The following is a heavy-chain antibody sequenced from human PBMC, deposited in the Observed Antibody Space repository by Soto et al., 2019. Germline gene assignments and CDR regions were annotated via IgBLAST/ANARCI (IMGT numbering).Heavy chain of an antibody. CDR3: ASTNYGSGSYFLDY. Sequence: GASVKVSCKASGYIFTRYVMHWLRQAPGQRLERMGWINAGNGNTKFSQKFQDRVTINRDTSASTVYMELSSLSSEDTAVYYCASTNYGSGSYFLDYWGQGTLVTVSS. J-gene: IGHJ4*02. CDR1: GYIFTRYV. D-gene: IGHD3-10*01. V-gene: IGHV1-3*01. CDR2: INAGNGNT.